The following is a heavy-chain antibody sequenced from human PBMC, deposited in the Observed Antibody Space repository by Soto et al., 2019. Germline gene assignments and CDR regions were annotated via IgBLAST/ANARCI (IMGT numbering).Heavy chain of an antibody. CDR3: ARDSGSYSRGAFDI. CDR2: IYTSGST. Sequence: PSETLSLTCTVSGGSISSYYWSWIRQPAGKGLDWIGRIYTSGSTNYNPSLKSRVTMSVDTSKNQFSLKLSSVTAADTAVYYCARDSGSYSRGAFDIWGQGTMVTVSS. CDR1: GGSISSYY. J-gene: IGHJ3*02. V-gene: IGHV4-4*07. D-gene: IGHD1-26*01.